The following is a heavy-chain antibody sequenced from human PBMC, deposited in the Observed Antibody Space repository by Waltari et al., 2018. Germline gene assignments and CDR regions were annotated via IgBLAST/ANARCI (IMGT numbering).Heavy chain of an antibody. Sequence: QVQLVQSGAEVKKPGASVKVSCKASGYTFTSYDLHWVRQATGQGLEWMGWMNPNSGNTGYAQKFQGRVTMTRNTSISTAYMELSSLRSEDTAVYYCARGKMYSSSLVWGYWGQGTLVTVSS. V-gene: IGHV1-8*01. CDR1: GYTFTSYD. CDR3: ARGKMYSSSLVWGY. CDR2: MNPNSGNT. J-gene: IGHJ4*02. D-gene: IGHD6-6*01.